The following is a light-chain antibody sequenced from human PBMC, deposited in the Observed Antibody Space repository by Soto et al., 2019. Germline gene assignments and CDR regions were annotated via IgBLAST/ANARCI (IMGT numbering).Light chain of an antibody. CDR2: EVN. CDR3: SSFASTHTYV. Sequence: QSVLTQPPSASGTPGQRVTISCSGSSSNIGSNTVSWYQQHPGKAPKLLIYEVNNRPSGVSHRFSGSKSGNTASLTISGLQAEDEADYYCSSFASTHTYVFGTGTKVTVL. CDR1: SSNIGSNT. J-gene: IGLJ1*01. V-gene: IGLV2-14*01.